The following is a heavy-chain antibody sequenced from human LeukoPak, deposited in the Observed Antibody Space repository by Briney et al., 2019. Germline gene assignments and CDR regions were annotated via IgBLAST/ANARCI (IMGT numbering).Heavy chain of an antibody. CDR3: AKAPLGRCTGVICYYFDY. J-gene: IGHJ4*02. CDR1: GFTFSSYA. D-gene: IGHD2-15*01. Sequence: GGSLRLSCAASGFTFSSYAITWVRQAPGKGLEWVSGISGSGGNTYYTDSVRGRLSISRDNSKNTLYLQVNSLRAEDTAVYYCAKAPLGRCTGVICYYFDYWGQGTLVTVSS. V-gene: IGHV3-23*01. CDR2: ISGSGGNT.